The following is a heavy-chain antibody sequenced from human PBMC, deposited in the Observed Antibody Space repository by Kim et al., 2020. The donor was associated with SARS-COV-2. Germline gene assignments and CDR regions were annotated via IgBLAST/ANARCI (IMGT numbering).Heavy chain of an antibody. J-gene: IGHJ4*02. Sequence: GGSLRLSCAASGFTFSSYSMSWVRQAPGKGLEWVSAISGSGGSTYYADSVKGRFTISRDNSKNTLYLQMNSLRAEDTAVYYCAKADPRSITMVRRVINLAYWGEGRLVTVSS. D-gene: IGHD3-10*01. CDR1: GFTFSSYS. V-gene: IGHV3-23*01. CDR2: ISGSGGST. CDR3: AKADPRSITMVRRVINLAY.